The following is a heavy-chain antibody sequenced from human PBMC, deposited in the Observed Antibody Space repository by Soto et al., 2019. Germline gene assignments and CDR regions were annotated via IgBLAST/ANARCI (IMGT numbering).Heavy chain of an antibody. D-gene: IGHD2-21*02. V-gene: IGHV3-23*01. Sequence: GGSLRLSCAASGFTFSSYAMSWVRQAPGKGLEWVSAISGSGGSTYYADSVKGRFTITRDNSMNTLYLQMNSLRAEDTAVYYCAKDRVGGNSWYFDLWGRGTLVTVSS. CDR2: ISGSGGST. CDR1: GFTFSSYA. CDR3: AKDRVGGNSWYFDL. J-gene: IGHJ2*01.